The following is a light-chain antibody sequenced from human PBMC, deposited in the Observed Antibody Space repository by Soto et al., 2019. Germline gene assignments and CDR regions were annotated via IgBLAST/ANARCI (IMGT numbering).Light chain of an antibody. CDR3: TSYTSTSTYV. Sequence: QSVLTQPPSASGSLGQSVTFSCTGTSSDVGGYNYVSWYQHHPGKAPRLVIYDVTNRPSGISDRFSGSKSGNTASLTISGLLAEDEADYYCTSYTSTSTYVFGTGTKLTVL. CDR1: SSDVGGYNY. CDR2: DVT. V-gene: IGLV2-14*01. J-gene: IGLJ1*01.